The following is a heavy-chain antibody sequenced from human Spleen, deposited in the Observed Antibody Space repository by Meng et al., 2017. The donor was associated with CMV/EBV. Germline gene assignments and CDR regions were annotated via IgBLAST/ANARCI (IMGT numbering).Heavy chain of an antibody. CDR1: GFTVSSNY. CDR2: IYSGGSST. CDR3: AHGSSWYRYYYGMDV. J-gene: IGHJ6*02. V-gene: IGHV3-23*03. Sequence: GGSLRLFCAASGFTVSSNYMSWVRQAPGKGLEWVSVIYSGGSSTYYADSVKGRFTISRDNSKNTLYLQMNSLRAEDTAVYYCAHGSSWYRYYYGMDVWGQGTTVTVSS. D-gene: IGHD6-13*01.